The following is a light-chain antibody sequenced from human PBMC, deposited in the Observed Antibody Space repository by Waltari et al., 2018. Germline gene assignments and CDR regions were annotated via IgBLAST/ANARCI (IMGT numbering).Light chain of an antibody. V-gene: IGLV6-57*04. CDR2: EDN. CDR1: SGSIASNH. CDR3: QSYDSSARV. J-gene: IGLJ2*01. Sequence: NFMLTQPHSVSESPGKTVTISCTRSSGSIASNHVQWFQQRPGSAPTTVIYEDNQRPSGVPDRFSGSIDSSSNSASLTISGLKTEDEADYYCQSYDSSARVFGGGTKLTVL.